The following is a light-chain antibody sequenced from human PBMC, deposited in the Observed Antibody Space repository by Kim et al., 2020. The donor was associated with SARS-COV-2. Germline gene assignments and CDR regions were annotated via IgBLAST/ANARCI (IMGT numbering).Light chain of an antibody. CDR3: HKYDKALWT. Sequence: DIQMTQSPSSLSASVGDRVTITCRASQAISNYVAWYQQKAGKVPNLLIYGVSALQSGVPSRFSGGRSGTDFTLTISSLQPEDVATYYCHKYDKALWTFGQGTKVDIK. CDR2: GVS. CDR1: QAISNY. J-gene: IGKJ1*01. V-gene: IGKV1-27*01.